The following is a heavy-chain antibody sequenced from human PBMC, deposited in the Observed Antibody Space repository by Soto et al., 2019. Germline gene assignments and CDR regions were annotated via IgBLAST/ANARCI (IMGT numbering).Heavy chain of an antibody. D-gene: IGHD6-13*01. J-gene: IGHJ6*02. CDR3: ARGSTGYSSSWYGYYYYGMDV. CDR1: GGTFSSYA. V-gene: IGHV1-69*12. Sequence: QVQLVQSGAEVKKPGSSVKVSCKASGGTFSSYAISWVRQAPGQGLEWMGGIIPIFGTANYAQKFQGRVTRTADESTSRAYMELSSLRSEDTAVYYCARGSTGYSSSWYGYYYYGMDVWGQGTTVTVSS. CDR2: IIPIFGTA.